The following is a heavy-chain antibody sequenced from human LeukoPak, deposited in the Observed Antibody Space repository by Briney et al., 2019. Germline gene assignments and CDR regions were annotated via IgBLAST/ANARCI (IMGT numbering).Heavy chain of an antibody. CDR3: ASGMVRGTPVYYYYYYGMDV. CDR2: IYYSGST. D-gene: IGHD3-10*01. J-gene: IGHJ6*02. V-gene: IGHV4-38-2*02. CDR1: GYSISSGYD. Sequence: SETLSLTCTVSGYSISSGYDWGWIRQPPGKGLEWIGSIYYSGSTYYNPSLKSRVTISVDTSKNQFSLKLSSVTTADTAVYYCASGMVRGTPVYYYYYYGMDVWGQGTTVTVSS.